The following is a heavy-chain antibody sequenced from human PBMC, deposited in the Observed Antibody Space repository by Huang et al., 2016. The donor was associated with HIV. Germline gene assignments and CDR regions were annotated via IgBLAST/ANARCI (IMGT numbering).Heavy chain of an antibody. Sequence: QVQLVQSGAEVRKPGASVKVSCEASGYSFASYDINWVRQATGQGLEWMGWMNPNSGNTGYAQKFQGRVTMNRNTSISTAYMELSSLRSEDTAKYFCVRGWYIAALPYFDYWGQGTLVTVSS. CDR2: MNPNSGNT. CDR3: VRGWYIAALPYFDY. J-gene: IGHJ4*02. V-gene: IGHV1-8*01. CDR1: GYSFASYD. D-gene: IGHD6-6*01.